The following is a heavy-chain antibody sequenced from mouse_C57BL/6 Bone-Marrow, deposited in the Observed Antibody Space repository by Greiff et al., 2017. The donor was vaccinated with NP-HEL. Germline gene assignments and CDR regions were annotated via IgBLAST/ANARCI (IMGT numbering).Heavy chain of an antibody. D-gene: IGHD1-1*01. J-gene: IGHJ2*01. CDR3: TTSRFITTVDY. CDR2: IDPENGDT. V-gene: IGHV14-4*01. Sequence: EVQLKESGAELVRPGASVKLSCTASGFNIKDDYMHWVKQRPEQGLEWIGWIDPENGDTEYASKFQGKATITADTSSNTAYLQLSSLTSEDTAVYYCTTSRFITTVDYWGQGTTLTVSS. CDR1: GFNIKDDY.